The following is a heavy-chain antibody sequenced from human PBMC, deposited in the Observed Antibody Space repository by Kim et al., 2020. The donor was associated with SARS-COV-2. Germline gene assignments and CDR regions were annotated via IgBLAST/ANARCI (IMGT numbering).Heavy chain of an antibody. CDR3: ASQLQGFGELNHAFDI. J-gene: IGHJ3*02. CDR1: GYSFTSYW. Sequence: GESLKISCKGSGYSFTSYWIGWVRQMPGKGLEWMGIIYPGDSDTRYSPSFQGQVTISADKSISTAYLQWSSLKASDTAMYYCASQLQGFGELNHAFDIWGQGTMVTVSS. V-gene: IGHV5-51*01. CDR2: IYPGDSDT. D-gene: IGHD3-10*01.